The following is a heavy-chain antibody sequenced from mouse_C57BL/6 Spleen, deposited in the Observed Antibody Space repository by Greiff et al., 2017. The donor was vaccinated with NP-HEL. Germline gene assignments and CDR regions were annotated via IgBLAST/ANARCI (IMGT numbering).Heavy chain of an antibody. CDR2: IDPSDSYT. D-gene: IGHD1-3*01. Sequence: QVQLQQSGAELVMPGASVKLSCKASGYTFTSYWMHWVKQRPGQGLEWIGEIDPSDSYTNYNQKFKGKSTLTVDKSSSTAYMQLSSLTSEDSAVYYCARVSGPYYAMDYWGQGTSVTVSS. CDR1: GYTFTSYW. V-gene: IGHV1-69*01. J-gene: IGHJ4*01. CDR3: ARVSGPYYAMDY.